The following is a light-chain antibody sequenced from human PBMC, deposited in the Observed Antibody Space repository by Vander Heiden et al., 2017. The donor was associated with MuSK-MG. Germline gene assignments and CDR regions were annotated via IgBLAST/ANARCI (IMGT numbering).Light chain of an antibody. CDR1: QSGSSNY. V-gene: IGKV3-20*01. CDR3: QQYGSSPVT. J-gene: IGKJ3*01. Sequence: IEFTQSPGTLSSSPGERATLACRASQSGSSNYLAWYQQKPGQAPRLLIYGASSRATGIPDRFSGSGSGTDFTLTISRLEPEDFAVYYCQQYGSSPVTFGPGTKVDIK. CDR2: GAS.